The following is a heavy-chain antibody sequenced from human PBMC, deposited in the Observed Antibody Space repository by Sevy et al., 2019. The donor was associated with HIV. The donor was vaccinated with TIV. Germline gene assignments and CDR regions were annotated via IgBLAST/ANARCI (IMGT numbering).Heavy chain of an antibody. CDR1: GASISSYF. CDR3: VTDVGSGEFGYYFDY. Sequence: SETLSLTCTVSGASISSYFWSWIRQPPGKGLEWIGYIYYSGSTNYNPSLQSRVTISVDTSKNQFSLKLSSVTAADTAVYYCVTDVGSGEFGYYFDYWGQGTLVTVSS. D-gene: IGHD3-16*01. V-gene: IGHV4-59*13. J-gene: IGHJ4*02. CDR2: IYYSGST.